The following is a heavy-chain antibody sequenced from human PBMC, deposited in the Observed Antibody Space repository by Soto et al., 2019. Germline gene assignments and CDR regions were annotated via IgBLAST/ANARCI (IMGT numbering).Heavy chain of an antibody. V-gene: IGHV1-18*04. J-gene: IGHJ4*02. D-gene: IGHD6-13*01. CDR1: GYTFTSYG. Sequence: GASVKVSCKASGYTFTSYGISWVRQAPGQGLERMGWISAYTGNTNYPQKLQGRVTMTTDTSTSPAYMELTSLRFDDSAVYYSAREAGYSTTVYLGQGTLDTVYS. CDR3: AREAGYSTTVY. CDR2: ISAYTGNT.